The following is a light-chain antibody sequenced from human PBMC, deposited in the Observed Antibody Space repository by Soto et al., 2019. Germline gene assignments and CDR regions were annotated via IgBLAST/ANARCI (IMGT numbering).Light chain of an antibody. V-gene: IGKV3-20*01. CDR1: QSVNNIY. CDR3: QQYGSSPT. CDR2: GAS. J-gene: IGKJ4*01. Sequence: EIALTQSPGTLSLSPGERATLSCRASQSVNNIYLAWYQQKPGQAPRVLIYGASSRATGIPDRFSGSGSGTDFTLTISRLEPEDFAVYYCQQYGSSPTFGGGTKVEIK.